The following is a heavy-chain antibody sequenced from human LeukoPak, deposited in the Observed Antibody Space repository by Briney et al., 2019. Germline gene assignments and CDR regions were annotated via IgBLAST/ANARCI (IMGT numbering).Heavy chain of an antibody. Sequence: GGSLSLSCAASGFRFSGYWMHWVRQAPGKGLEWVGRVKSKTNGGTTDYAAPVKGRFTISRDDSKNTLYLQMNSLKAEDTAVYYCTKDDPTNRAWGQGTPVTVSS. V-gene: IGHV3-15*01. CDR3: TKDDPTNRA. CDR1: GFRFSGYW. CDR2: VKSKTNGGTT. D-gene: IGHD2/OR15-2a*01. J-gene: IGHJ4*02.